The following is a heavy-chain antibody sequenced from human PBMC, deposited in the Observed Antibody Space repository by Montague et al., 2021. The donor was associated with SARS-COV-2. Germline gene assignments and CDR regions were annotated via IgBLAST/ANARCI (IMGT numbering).Heavy chain of an antibody. CDR3: VRSQYSNTWLFDY. Sequence: CAISGDSVSNNRAAWNWIRQSPSGGLQWLGRTYFRTQWFHHYAASVEGRITVNADASKNQFSLQLTSVTPEDSAKYFCVRSQYSNTWLFDYWGQGAQVTVSS. J-gene: IGHJ4*02. D-gene: IGHD6-6*01. V-gene: IGHV6-1*01. CDR1: GDSVSNNRAA. CDR2: TYFRTQWFH.